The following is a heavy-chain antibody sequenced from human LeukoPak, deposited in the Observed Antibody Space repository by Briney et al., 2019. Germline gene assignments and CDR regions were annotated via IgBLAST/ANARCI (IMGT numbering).Heavy chain of an antibody. CDR2: INHSGST. CDR1: GGSFSGYY. Sequence: SETLSLTCAVYGGSFSGYYWSWIRQPPGKGLEWIGEINHSGSTNYNPSLKSRVTISVDTSKNQFSLKLSSVTAADTAVYYCARSIVGVIRFDYWGQGTLVTVSS. CDR3: ARSIVGVIRFDY. J-gene: IGHJ4*02. D-gene: IGHD3-10*01. V-gene: IGHV4-34*01.